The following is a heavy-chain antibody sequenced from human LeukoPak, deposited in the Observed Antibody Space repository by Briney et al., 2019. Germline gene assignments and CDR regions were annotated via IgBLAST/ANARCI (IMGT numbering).Heavy chain of an antibody. CDR2: IIPIFGTA. CDR1: GGTVSSYA. CDR3: ARVPFTAADDRSYYYYGMDV. Sequence: GASVKVSCKASGGTVSSYAISWVRQAPGQGLEWMGGIIPIFGTANYAQKFQGRVTITADESTSTAYMELSSLRSEDTAVYYCARVPFTAADDRSYYYYGMDVWGQGTTVTVSS. J-gene: IGHJ6*02. D-gene: IGHD6-13*01. V-gene: IGHV1-69*13.